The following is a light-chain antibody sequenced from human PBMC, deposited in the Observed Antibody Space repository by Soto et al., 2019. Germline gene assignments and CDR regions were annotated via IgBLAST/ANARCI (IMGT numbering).Light chain of an antibody. CDR3: HKYNSAPLT. CDR1: QGIRNY. CDR2: AAS. V-gene: IGKV1-27*01. Sequence: DIQMTQSPSSLSASVGDRVTITCRASQGIRNYLAWYQQKPGKVPKVLIYAASTLQSWGPSRFSGSGSGTDFTLTISSLQPEDVATYYCHKYNSAPLTFGPGTKVDIK. J-gene: IGKJ3*01.